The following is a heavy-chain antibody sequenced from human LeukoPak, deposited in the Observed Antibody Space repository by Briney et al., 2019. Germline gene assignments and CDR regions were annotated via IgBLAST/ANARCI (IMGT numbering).Heavy chain of an antibody. CDR1: GFSLSDYW. CDR3: ARGPITMSDY. Sequence: GGSLRLSCAASGFSLSDYWMHWVRQAPGKGLEWVSIINTDGTMTYYADSVKGRFIISRDNAKNTLYLQMNSLRAEDTAVYYCARGPITMSDYWGQGTLVTVSS. CDR2: INTDGTMT. V-gene: IGHV3-74*01. J-gene: IGHJ4*02. D-gene: IGHD3-22*01.